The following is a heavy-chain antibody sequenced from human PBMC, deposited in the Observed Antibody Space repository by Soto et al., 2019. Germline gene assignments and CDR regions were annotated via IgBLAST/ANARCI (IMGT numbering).Heavy chain of an antibody. CDR2: ISYDGSNK. Sequence: GGSLRLSCAASGFTFSSYAMHWVRQAPGKGLEWVAVISYDGSNKYYADSVKGRFTISRDNSKNTLYLQMNSLRAEDTAVYYCARAGGGSWSPEAFGGQYYGMDVWGQGTTVTVS. CDR1: GFTFSSYA. D-gene: IGHD6-13*01. J-gene: IGHJ6*02. CDR3: ARAGGGSWSPEAFGGQYYGMDV. V-gene: IGHV3-30-3*01.